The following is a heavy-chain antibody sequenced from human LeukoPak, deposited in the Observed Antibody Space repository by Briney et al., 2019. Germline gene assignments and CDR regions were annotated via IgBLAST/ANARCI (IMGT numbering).Heavy chain of an antibody. CDR3: AGDFDSSSYFDY. V-gene: IGHV3-53*01. D-gene: IGHD6-13*01. CDR2: IYSGGST. CDR1: GFTVSSNY. J-gene: IGHJ4*02. Sequence: GGSLRLSCAASGFTVSSNYMSWVRQAPGKGLEWVSVIYSGGSTYYADSVKGRFTISRDNSKNTLYLQMNSLRAEDTAVYYCAGDFDSSSYFDYWGQGTLVTVSS.